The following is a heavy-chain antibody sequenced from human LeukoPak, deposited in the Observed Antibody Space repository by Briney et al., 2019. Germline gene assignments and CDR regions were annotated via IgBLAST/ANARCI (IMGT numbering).Heavy chain of an antibody. Sequence: GGSLRLSCAASGFTFSSYEMNWVRQAPGKGLEWVPYISSSGSTIYYADSVKGRFTISRDNAKNSLYLQMNSLRAEDTAVYYCARGYSNLIDYWGQGTLVTVSS. CDR2: ISSSGSTI. CDR1: GFTFSSYE. CDR3: ARGYSNLIDY. V-gene: IGHV3-48*03. J-gene: IGHJ4*02. D-gene: IGHD4-11*01.